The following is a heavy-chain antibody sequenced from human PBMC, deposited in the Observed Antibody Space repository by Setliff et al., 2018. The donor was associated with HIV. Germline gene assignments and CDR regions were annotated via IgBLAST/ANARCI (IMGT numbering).Heavy chain of an antibody. J-gene: IGHJ3*01. CDR1: GYSFTGYY. V-gene: IGHV1-46*01. CDR2: INPGGGNT. CDR3: ARGQASNDYGVSF. D-gene: IGHD4-17*01. Sequence: ASVKVSCKTSGYSFTGYYIHWVRQAPGQGLEWMGIINPGGGNTRYAQRFQGRVSMTRDTSTSTVYMELSSLRSEDTAVYYCARGQASNDYGVSFWGQGTMVTVSS.